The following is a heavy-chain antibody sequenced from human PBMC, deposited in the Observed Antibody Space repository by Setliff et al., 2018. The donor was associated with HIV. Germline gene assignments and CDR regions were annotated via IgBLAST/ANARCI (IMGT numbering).Heavy chain of an antibody. CDR2: IYPGDSDT. J-gene: IGHJ3*02. V-gene: IGHV5-51*01. CDR3: ARCSGSYREGFDM. Sequence: PGESLKISCKGSGYSFTSYWIGWVRQMPGKGLEWMGIIYPGDSDTRYSPSFQGQVTISADKSISIAYLQWNSLKASDTAMYYCARCSGSYREGFDMWGQGTMVTVSS. D-gene: IGHD1-26*01. CDR1: GYSFTSYW.